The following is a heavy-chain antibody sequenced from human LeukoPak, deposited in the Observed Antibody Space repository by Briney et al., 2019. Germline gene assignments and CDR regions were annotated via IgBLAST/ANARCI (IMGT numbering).Heavy chain of an antibody. J-gene: IGHJ3*02. CDR1: GFTLSSYA. V-gene: IGHV3-23*01. CDR2: ISGSGGST. Sequence: GGSLRLSCAASGFTLSSYAMTWVRQAPGRGLEWVSAISGSGGSTYYADSVKGRFTISRDNSKNTLYLQMNSLRAEDTAVYYCAREPSPHDAFDIWGLGTMVTVSS. CDR3: AREPSPHDAFDI.